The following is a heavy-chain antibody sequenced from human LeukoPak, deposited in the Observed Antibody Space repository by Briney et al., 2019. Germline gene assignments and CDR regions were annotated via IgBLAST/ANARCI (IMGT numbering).Heavy chain of an antibody. V-gene: IGHV1-46*01. CDR2: INPSGGST. CDR1: GYTFTSYY. D-gene: IGHD6-19*01. Sequence: ASVKVSCKASGYTFTSYYMHWVRQALGQGLEWMGIINPSGGSTSYAQKFQGRVTMTRDTSTNTVYMELSSLRSEDTAVYYCARVSIGVAGTNWYDPWGQGTLVTVSS. CDR3: ARVSIGVAGTNWYDP. J-gene: IGHJ5*02.